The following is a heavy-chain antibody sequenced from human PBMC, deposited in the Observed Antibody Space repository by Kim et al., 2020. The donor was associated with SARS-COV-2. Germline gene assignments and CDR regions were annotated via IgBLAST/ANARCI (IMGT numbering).Heavy chain of an antibody. CDR2: ISSSSSYI. CDR1: GFTFSSYS. CDR3: ARDAHVLLWFGELSNYYYYYGMDV. J-gene: IGHJ6*02. Sequence: GGSLRLSCAASGFTFSSYSMNWVRQAPGKGLEWVSSISSSSSYIYYADSVKGRFTISRDNAKNSLYLQMNSLRAEDTAVYYCARDAHVLLWFGELSNYYYYYGMDVWGQGTTVTVSS. V-gene: IGHV3-21*01. D-gene: IGHD3-10*01.